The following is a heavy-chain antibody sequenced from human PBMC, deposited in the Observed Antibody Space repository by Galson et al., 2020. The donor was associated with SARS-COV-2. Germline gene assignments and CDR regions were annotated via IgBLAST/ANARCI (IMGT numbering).Heavy chain of an antibody. Sequence: SVKVSCKVSGYTLTELSMHWVRQAPGKGLEWMGGIIPIFGTANYAQKFQGRVTITADESTSTAYMELSSLRSEDTAVYYCARLRGLQTYYYYYGMDVWGQGTTVTVSS. V-gene: IGHV1-69*13. CDR1: GYTLTELS. CDR3: ARLRGLQTYYYYYGMDV. J-gene: IGHJ6*02. CDR2: IIPIFGTA. D-gene: IGHD1-1*01.